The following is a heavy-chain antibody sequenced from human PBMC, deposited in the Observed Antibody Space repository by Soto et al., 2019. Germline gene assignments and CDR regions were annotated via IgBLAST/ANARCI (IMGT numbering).Heavy chain of an antibody. CDR3: ARGTYCSSTSCYFPRYYYYGMDV. CDR1: GGTFSSYA. CDR2: IIPIFGTA. D-gene: IGHD2-2*01. V-gene: IGHV1-69*13. Sequence: SVKVSCKASGGTFSSYAISWVRQAPGQGLEWMGGIIPIFGTANYAQKFQGRVTITADESTSTAYMELSSLRSEDTAVYYCARGTYCSSTSCYFPRYYYYGMDVWGQGTTVTSP. J-gene: IGHJ6*02.